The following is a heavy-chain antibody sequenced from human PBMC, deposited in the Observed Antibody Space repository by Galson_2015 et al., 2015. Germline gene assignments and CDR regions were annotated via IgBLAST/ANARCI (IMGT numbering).Heavy chain of an antibody. V-gene: IGHV4-61*08. Sequence: LSLTCTVSGGSVSSGGFYWTWIRQPPGKGLEWIGYMDYNGGTYYNPSLKSRVSISVDTTKNKFSLRLTSVTTADPAVYFCARGNDWYANFNWGQGTLVTVSS. CDR3: ARGNDWYANFN. CDR2: MDYNGGT. CDR1: GGSVSSGGFY. D-gene: IGHD2-21*01. J-gene: IGHJ4*02.